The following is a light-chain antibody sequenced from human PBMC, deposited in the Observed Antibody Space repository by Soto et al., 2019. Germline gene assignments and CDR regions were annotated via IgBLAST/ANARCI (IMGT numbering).Light chain of an antibody. CDR1: QSVSSSY. CDR3: QQYGSSGT. Sequence: EIVLTQSPATLSLSPGERATLSCRASQSVSSSYLAWYQQNPGQAPRLLIYGASSRATGIPDRFSGSGSGTDFTLPISRLEPEDFAVYYCQQYGSSGTFGQGTKVDIK. V-gene: IGKV3-20*01. CDR2: GAS. J-gene: IGKJ1*01.